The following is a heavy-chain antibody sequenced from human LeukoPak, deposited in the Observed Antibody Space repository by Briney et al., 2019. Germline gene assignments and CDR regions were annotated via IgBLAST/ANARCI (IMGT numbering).Heavy chain of an antibody. Sequence: GGSLRLSCAASGFTFSDYYMSWIRQAPGKGLEWVSYISSSSSSIYYAASVKGRFTISRDNAKNSLYLQMNSLRTEDTAVYYCARDSGYPPAAFDIWGQGTMVTVSS. CDR1: GFTFSDYY. D-gene: IGHD5-12*01. J-gene: IGHJ3*02. CDR2: ISSSSSSI. CDR3: ARDSGYPPAAFDI. V-gene: IGHV3-11*01.